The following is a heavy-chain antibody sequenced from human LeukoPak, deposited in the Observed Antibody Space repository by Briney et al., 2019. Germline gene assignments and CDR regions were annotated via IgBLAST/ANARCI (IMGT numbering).Heavy chain of an antibody. V-gene: IGHV3-48*03. CDR2: ISGSGSSI. CDR1: GFTFTTYE. Sequence: PGGSLRLSCAASGFTFTTYEMNWVRQAPGKGLEWVSYISGSGSSIYYADSVEGRFTISRDNAKHSLYLQMNSLRAEDTAVYYCARDDVLSLGISFDPWGRGTLVTVSS. D-gene: IGHD3-10*02. CDR3: ARDDVLSLGISFDP. J-gene: IGHJ2*01.